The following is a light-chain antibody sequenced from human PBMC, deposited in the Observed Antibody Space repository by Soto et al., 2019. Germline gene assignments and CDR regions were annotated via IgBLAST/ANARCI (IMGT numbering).Light chain of an antibody. J-gene: IGKJ5*01. V-gene: IGKV3-20*01. CDR2: GAS. Sequence: EIVLTQSPGTLSLSPGERATLSCRASQTVSRNNLVWYQQRPGQPPRLLIYGASSRATGIPDRFSGSGSGTDFSLTISRLEPEDFAVYYCQQHGDAPSTFGQGTRLEIK. CDR3: QQHGDAPST. CDR1: QTVSRNN.